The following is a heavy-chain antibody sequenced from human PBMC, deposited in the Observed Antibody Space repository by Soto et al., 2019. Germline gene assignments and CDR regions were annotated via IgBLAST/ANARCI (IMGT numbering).Heavy chain of an antibody. CDR3: AREGYYYGSGSYYNGRDY. CDR1: GFTFSSSG. D-gene: IGHD3-10*01. CDR2: ISAYNDNT. Sequence: ASVKVSCKASGFTFSSSGIHWVRQAPGQGLEWLGWISAYNDNTNYAQKLQGRVTLTTDTSTSTAYMELRNLRSDDTAVYFCAREGYYYGSGSYYNGRDYWGQG. V-gene: IGHV1-18*01. J-gene: IGHJ4*02.